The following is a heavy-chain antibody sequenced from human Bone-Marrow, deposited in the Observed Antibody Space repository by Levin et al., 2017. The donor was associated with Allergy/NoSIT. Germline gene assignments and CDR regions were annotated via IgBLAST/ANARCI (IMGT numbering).Heavy chain of an antibody. V-gene: IGHV3-23*01. CDR1: GFTFSSYA. CDR3: AKITGIVEAGTDY. D-gene: IGHD6-13*01. CDR2: ITGSADTT. Sequence: GESLKISCAASGFTFSSYAMSWVRRAPGEGLEWVSSITGSADTTFYTDSVKGRFTISRDNSKNTLFLQMNSLRVEDTAIYYCAKITGIVEAGTDYWGQGSLVTVSS. J-gene: IGHJ4*02.